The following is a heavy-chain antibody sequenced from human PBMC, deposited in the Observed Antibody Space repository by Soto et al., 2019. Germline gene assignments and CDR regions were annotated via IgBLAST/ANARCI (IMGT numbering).Heavy chain of an antibody. CDR1: GFTFSSYG. V-gene: IGHV3-33*01. D-gene: IGHD6-13*01. CDR2: IWYDGSNK. Sequence: GGSLRLSCAASGFTFSSYGMHWVRQAPGKGLEWVAVIWYDGSNKYYADSVKGRFTISRDNSKNTLYLQMNSLRAEDTAVYYCARGGSSFDAFDIWGQGTMVTVS. CDR3: ARGGSSFDAFDI. J-gene: IGHJ3*02.